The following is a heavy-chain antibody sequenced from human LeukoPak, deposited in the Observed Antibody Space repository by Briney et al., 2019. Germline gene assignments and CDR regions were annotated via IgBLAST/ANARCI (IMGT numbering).Heavy chain of an antibody. Sequence: SETLSLTCAVYGGSFSGYYWGWIRQPPGKGLEWIGEINHSGSTNYNPSLKSRVTISVDTSKNQFSLKLSSVTAADTAVYYCARGHCSSTSCYFDYWGQGTLVTVSS. CDR3: ARGHCSSTSCYFDY. V-gene: IGHV4-34*01. CDR1: GGSFSGYY. CDR2: INHSGST. J-gene: IGHJ4*02. D-gene: IGHD2-2*01.